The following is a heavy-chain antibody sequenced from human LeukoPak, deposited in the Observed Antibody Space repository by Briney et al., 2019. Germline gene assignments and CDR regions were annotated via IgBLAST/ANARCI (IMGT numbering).Heavy chain of an antibody. J-gene: IGHJ4*02. D-gene: IGHD3-3*01. CDR3: ARGTDYDFWSGAIDY. V-gene: IGHV3-30*04. Sequence: GGSLRLSCAASGFTFSSYAMHWVRQAPGKGLEWVAVISYDGSNKYYADSVKGRFTISRDNSKNTLYLQMNSLRAEDTAVYYCARGTDYDFWSGAIDYWGRGTLVTVSS. CDR1: GFTFSSYA. CDR2: ISYDGSNK.